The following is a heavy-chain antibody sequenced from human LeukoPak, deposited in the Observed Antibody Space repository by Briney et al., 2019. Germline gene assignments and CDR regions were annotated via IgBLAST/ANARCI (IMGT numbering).Heavy chain of an antibody. CDR2: SNRSGST. CDR1: GGTFSSYY. CDR3: ARGGYGDSGWFDP. D-gene: IGHD4-17*01. Sequence: SETLSLTCAVYGGTFSSYYWSWIRQSPGKGLEWIGESNRSGSTNYNPSLKSRVTISVDTSKNQLSLKLSSVTAADTAVYYCARGGYGDSGWFDPWGQGTLVTVST. V-gene: IGHV4-34*01. J-gene: IGHJ5*02.